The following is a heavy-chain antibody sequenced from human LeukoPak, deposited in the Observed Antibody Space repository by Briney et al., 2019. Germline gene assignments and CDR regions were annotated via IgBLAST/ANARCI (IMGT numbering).Heavy chain of an antibody. Sequence: GRTLRLSCAASGFTFSSYGMHWVPQAPGKGLEWVAVISYDGSNKYYADSVKGRFTISRDNSKNTLYLQMNSLRAEDTAVYYCILSGSYYNRYSFDYWGEGTLVTVSS. J-gene: IGHJ4*02. V-gene: IGHV3-30*03. CDR3: ILSGSYYNRYSFDY. D-gene: IGHD3-10*01. CDR2: ISYDGSNK. CDR1: GFTFSSYG.